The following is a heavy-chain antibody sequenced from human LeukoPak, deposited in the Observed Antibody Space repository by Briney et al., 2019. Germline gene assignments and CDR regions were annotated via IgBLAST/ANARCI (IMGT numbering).Heavy chain of an antibody. J-gene: IGHJ4*02. CDR1: GYTFTDYY. CDR2: LNPNSGDT. CDR3: ARGRNIEMTTMSGGSDY. Sequence: SVRVSCKASGYTFTDYYMHWVRQAPGQGLEWMGWLNPNSGDTNYAQKIQGRVSMTRDSSISTAYMDLSDLRSDDTAVYSCARGRNIEMTTMSGGSDYWGQGTLVTVSS. V-gene: IGHV1-2*02. D-gene: IGHD5-24*01.